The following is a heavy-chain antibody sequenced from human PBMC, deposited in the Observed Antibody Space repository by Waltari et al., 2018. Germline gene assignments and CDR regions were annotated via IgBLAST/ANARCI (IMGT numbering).Heavy chain of an antibody. D-gene: IGHD2-8*02. J-gene: IGHJ3*01. CDR3: ATDGDFGTGWR. V-gene: IGHV3-15*05. CDR2: IKKKSEGGKT. Sequence: ISWVRQAPGKGLEWVGRIKKKSEGGKTDYAAPVKGRFSISRDDSKATLYLQMNSLKIEDTAVYYCATDGDFGTGWRWGQGTMVIVSS.